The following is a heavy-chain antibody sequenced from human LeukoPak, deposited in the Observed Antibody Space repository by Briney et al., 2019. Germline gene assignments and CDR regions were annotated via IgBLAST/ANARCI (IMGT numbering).Heavy chain of an antibody. J-gene: IGHJ6*03. V-gene: IGHV3-21*04. D-gene: IGHD3-9*01. CDR1: GFTFTSYS. CDR3: AKQGRDWLRDYYYYMDV. CDR2: ISSRSTYI. Sequence: GGSLRLSCAPSGFTFTSYSMNWVRQAPGKGLEWVSSISSRSTYIYYADSVKGRFTISRDNSKNTLYLQMNSLRAEDTAVYYCAKQGRDWLRDYYYYMDVWGKGTTVT.